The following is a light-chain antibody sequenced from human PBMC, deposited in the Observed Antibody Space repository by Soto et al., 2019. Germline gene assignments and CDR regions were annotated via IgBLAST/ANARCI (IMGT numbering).Light chain of an antibody. CDR1: QSVKRN. CDR3: QQYNTWPLT. Sequence: EIVMTQSPATLSVSPGERATLPCRASQSVKRNLAWYQQKPGQAPRLLIYGPSTRATGLPARFSGSGSETEFTLTISSLQSEDFAVYYCQQYNTWPLTFGGGTKVEIK. V-gene: IGKV3-15*01. CDR2: GPS. J-gene: IGKJ4*01.